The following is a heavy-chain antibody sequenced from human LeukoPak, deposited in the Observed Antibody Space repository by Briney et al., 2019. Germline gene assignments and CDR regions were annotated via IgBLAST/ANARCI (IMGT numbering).Heavy chain of an antibody. D-gene: IGHD6-13*01. CDR1: GGTFSSYA. J-gene: IGHJ6*03. CDR3: ARDMEADSSSWYDRPYYYYYMDV. Sequence: SVKVSCKASGGTFSSYAIIWVRQAPGQGLEWMGGIIPIFGTANYAQKFQGRVTITADESTSTAYMELSSLRSEDTAVYYCARDMEADSSSWYDRPYYYYYMDVWGKGTTVTISS. CDR2: IIPIFGTA. V-gene: IGHV1-69*13.